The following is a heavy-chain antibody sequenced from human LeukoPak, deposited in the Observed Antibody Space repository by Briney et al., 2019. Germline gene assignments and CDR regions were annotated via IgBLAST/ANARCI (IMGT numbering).Heavy chain of an antibody. CDR3: PRAGELRYMDV. J-gene: IGHJ6*03. V-gene: IGHV3-11*04. D-gene: IGHD3-16*01. Sequence: PGGSLRLSCAASGFTFSDYYMSWIRQAPGKGLEWVSTIKGIGPTTYYADSVKGRFTISRDNARNSLFLQMSSLRADDTAIYYCPRAGELRYMDVWGKGTAVTVSS. CDR1: GFTFSDYY. CDR2: IKGIGPTT.